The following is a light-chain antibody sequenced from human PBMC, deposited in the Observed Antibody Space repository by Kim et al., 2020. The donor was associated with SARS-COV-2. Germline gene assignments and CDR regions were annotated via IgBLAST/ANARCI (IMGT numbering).Light chain of an antibody. CDR3: QKYNSAPWT. J-gene: IGKJ1*01. Sequence: DIQMTQSPSSLSASVGDRVTITCRASQGISNSLAWYQQKPGKGHKVLIYDASTLQSGVPSRFSGSGSGTDFTLTISSLQPEDVATYYCQKYNSAPWTLGQGTKVDIK. CDR1: QGISNS. V-gene: IGKV1-27*01. CDR2: DAS.